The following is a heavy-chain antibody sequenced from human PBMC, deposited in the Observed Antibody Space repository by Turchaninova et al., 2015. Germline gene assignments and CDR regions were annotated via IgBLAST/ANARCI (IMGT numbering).Heavy chain of an antibody. CDR3: ARASGLVTSAYYYYMDV. V-gene: IGHV1-69*01. D-gene: IGHD5-18*01. Sequence: VQSGAEVKKPGSSVKVGWKGAGGTFRTDSISWVRQAPGQGLEWMGGIIGIFGTANYAQRFQGRVRITADESTSTAYMELSSLRSEDTAVYYCARASGLVTSAYYYYMDVWGKGTTVTVSS. CDR1: GGTFRTDS. J-gene: IGHJ6*03. CDR2: IIGIFGTA.